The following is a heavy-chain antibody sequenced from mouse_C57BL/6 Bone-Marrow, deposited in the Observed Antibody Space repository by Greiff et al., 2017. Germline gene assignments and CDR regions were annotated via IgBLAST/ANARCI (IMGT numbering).Heavy chain of an antibody. CDR3: AIGTYDYDEDVDY. V-gene: IGHV1-42*01. Sequence: VQLQQSGPELVKPGASVKISCKASGYSFTGYYMNWVKQSPEKSLEWIGEINPSTGGTNYNQKFKDRATLTVDKSSSTAYLQLKSLTSEDSAVYYWAIGTYDYDEDVDYWGQGTTLTVSS. D-gene: IGHD2-4*01. J-gene: IGHJ2*01. CDR1: GYSFTGYY. CDR2: INPSTGGT.